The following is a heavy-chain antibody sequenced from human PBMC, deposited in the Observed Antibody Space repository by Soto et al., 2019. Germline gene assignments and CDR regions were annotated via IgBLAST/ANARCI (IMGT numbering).Heavy chain of an antibody. CDR3: ARISVADIVTGYHIALDY. CDR1: GYTFTNYD. Sequence: QVQLVQSGAEVKKPGASVKVSCKTSGYTFTNYDINWVRQATGQGLEWMGWMNPNSGNTGYAQKFQGRVTITGNTSISTAYRELGIPRSQATAVYYGARISVADIVTGYHIALDYWGQRTVVTVSP. CDR2: MNPNSGNT. J-gene: IGHJ4*02. V-gene: IGHV1-8*01. D-gene: IGHD3-9*01.